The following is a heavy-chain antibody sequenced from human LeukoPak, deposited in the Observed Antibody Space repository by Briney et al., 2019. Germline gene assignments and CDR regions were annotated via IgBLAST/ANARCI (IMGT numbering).Heavy chain of an antibody. J-gene: IGHJ4*02. V-gene: IGHV4-34*01. CDR1: GGSFSGYY. CDR3: ARASAIPRDYDYVWGSYRQPFDY. Sequence: SETLSLTCAVYGGSFSGYYWSWIRQPPGKGLEWIGEINHSGSTNYNPSLKSRVTISVDTSKNQFSLKLSSVTAADTAVYYCARASAIPRDYDYVWGSYRQPFDYWGQGTLVTVSS. D-gene: IGHD3-16*02. CDR2: INHSGST.